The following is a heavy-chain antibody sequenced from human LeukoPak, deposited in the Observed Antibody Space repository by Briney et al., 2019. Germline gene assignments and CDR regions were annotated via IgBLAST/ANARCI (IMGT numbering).Heavy chain of an antibody. Sequence: GASVKVSCKASGYTFTSYDINWVRQATGQGLEWMGWMTPNSGNTGYAQKFKGRVTMTRNTSISTAYMEMSSLRSEDTVVYYCARGLRDIVVVPALYYFDYWGQGTLVTVSS. CDR3: ARGLRDIVVVPALYYFDY. V-gene: IGHV1-8*01. J-gene: IGHJ4*02. CDR1: GYTFTSYD. CDR2: MTPNSGNT. D-gene: IGHD2-2*01.